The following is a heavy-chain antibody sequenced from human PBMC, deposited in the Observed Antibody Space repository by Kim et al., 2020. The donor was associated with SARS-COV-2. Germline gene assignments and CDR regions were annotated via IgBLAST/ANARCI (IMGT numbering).Heavy chain of an antibody. Sequence: GGSLRLSCAASGFTFSDYYMSWIRQAPGKGLEWVSYISISSGYTNYADSVKGRFTISRDNAKNSLYLPMNSLRAEDTAVYYCARVGSDYVGGSYRDYYYYYAMFVWGPGTTVTVSS. J-gene: IGHJ6*02. CDR1: GFTFSDYY. D-gene: IGHD3-16*02. CDR3: ARVGSDYVGGSYRDYYYYYAMFV. V-gene: IGHV3-11*05. CDR2: ISISSGYT.